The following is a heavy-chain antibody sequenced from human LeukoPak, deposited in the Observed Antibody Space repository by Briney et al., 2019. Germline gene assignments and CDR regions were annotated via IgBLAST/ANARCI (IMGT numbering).Heavy chain of an antibody. CDR1: GFTFSSYA. J-gene: IGHJ4*02. CDR2: IGGSGGDT. CDR3: AKDHPSTSFYYFDY. D-gene: IGHD1-26*01. Sequence: GGSLRLSCAASGFTFSSYAMNWVRQAPGKGLEWVSTIGGSGGDTYYADSVKGRFTIPRDNSKNTLYLQMNSLRAEDTAVYYCAKDHPSTSFYYFDYWGQGTLVTVSS. V-gene: IGHV3-23*01.